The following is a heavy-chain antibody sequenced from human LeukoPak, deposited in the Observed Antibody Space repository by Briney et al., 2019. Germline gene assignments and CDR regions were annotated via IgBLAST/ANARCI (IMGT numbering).Heavy chain of an antibody. V-gene: IGHV4-38-2*02. CDR1: GYSISSGYY. J-gene: IGHJ4*02. Sequence: SETLSLTCTVSGYSISSGYYWGWIRQPPGKGLEWIGSIYHSGSTYYNPSLKSRVTISVDTSKNQFSLKLSSVTAADTAVYYCARVGVGATWHWGQGTLVTVSS. D-gene: IGHD1-26*01. CDR2: IYHSGST. CDR3: ARVGVGATWH.